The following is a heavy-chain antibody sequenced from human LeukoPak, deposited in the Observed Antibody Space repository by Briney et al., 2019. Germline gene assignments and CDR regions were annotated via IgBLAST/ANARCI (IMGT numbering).Heavy chain of an antibody. CDR2: ISGSGGST. D-gene: IGHD1-26*01. Sequence: SGGSLSLSCAASGFTFSSYGMSWVRQGQGQGLGWGSAISGSGGSTYSADSVKGRFTISRDNSKNTLYLQMTSLRAEDTAVYYCAKDLRWELLRVGDFDYWGQGTLVTVSS. CDR1: GFTFSSYG. CDR3: AKDLRWELLRVGDFDY. J-gene: IGHJ4*02. V-gene: IGHV3-23*01.